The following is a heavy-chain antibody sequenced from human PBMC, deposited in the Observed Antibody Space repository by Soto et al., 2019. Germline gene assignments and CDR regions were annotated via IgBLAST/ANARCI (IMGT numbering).Heavy chain of an antibody. CDR3: AREGAYRAARRIDY. D-gene: IGHD6-6*01. CDR1: GGSFSGYY. J-gene: IGHJ4*02. V-gene: IGHV4-34*01. Sequence: QVQLQQWGAGLLKPSETLSLTCAVYGGSFSGYYWSWIRQPPGKGLEWIGEINHSGSTNYIPSLKSRVTISVDTSKNQFSRKLSSVTAADTAVYYCAREGAYRAARRIDYWGQGTLVTVSS. CDR2: INHSGST.